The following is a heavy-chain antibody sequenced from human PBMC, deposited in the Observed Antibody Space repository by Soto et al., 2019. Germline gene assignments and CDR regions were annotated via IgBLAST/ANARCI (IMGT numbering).Heavy chain of an antibody. CDR3: AKGRGHNWNFDY. CDR1: GFTFSSYA. D-gene: IGHD1-20*01. J-gene: IGHJ4*02. V-gene: IGHV3-23*01. CDR2: ISGSGGTA. Sequence: EVQLLESGGGSVQPGGSLRLSCVDSGFTFSSYAMHWVRRPPGKGREWVSSISGSGGTAYYADSVKGRFSISRDSLVNTLYLQMNSLRAEDTAVYYCAKGRGHNWNFDYWGQGTLVTVSP.